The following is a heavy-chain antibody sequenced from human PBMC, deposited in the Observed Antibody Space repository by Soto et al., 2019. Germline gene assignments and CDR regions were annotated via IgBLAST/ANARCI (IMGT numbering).Heavy chain of an antibody. CDR2: IWSDGTNK. J-gene: IGHJ4*02. D-gene: IGHD3-9*01. V-gene: IGHV3-33*01. CDR3: VRVFDTYYFDL. Sequence: QVQLVESGGGVVQPGRSLRLCCAASRFTFSTFGMHWVRQAPGKGLEWVALIWSDGTNKYYADSVKGRFTISRDNSKKTLYLQMNSLRAEDTAVYYCVRVFDTYYFDLWGQGNMVTVSS. CDR1: RFTFSTFG.